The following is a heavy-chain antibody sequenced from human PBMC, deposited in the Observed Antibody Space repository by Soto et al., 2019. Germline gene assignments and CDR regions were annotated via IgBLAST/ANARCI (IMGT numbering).Heavy chain of an antibody. V-gene: IGHV3-48*01. CDR3: ARETMKGADY. CDR1: GFTFSSYS. J-gene: IGHJ4*02. Sequence: GGSLRLSCAASGFTFSSYSMNWVRQAPGKGLEWVSYISSSSSTIYYADSVKGRFTISRDNAKNSLSLQMSSLRAEDTAVYYSARETMKGADYWGQGTLVTVSS. D-gene: IGHD3-22*01. CDR2: ISSSSSTI.